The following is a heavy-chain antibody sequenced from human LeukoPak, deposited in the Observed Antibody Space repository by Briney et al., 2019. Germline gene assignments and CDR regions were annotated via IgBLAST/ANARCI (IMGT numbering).Heavy chain of an antibody. CDR2: ISAYNGNT. CDR3: ARDFCSSTSCYTFSWFDP. D-gene: IGHD2-2*02. V-gene: IGHV1-18*01. J-gene: IGHJ5*02. CDR1: GYTFTSYG. Sequence: ASVKVSCKASGYTFTSYGISWARQAPGQGLEWMGWISAYNGNTNYAQKLQGRVTMTTDTSTSTAYMELRSLRSDDTAVYYCARDFCSSTSCYTFSWFDPWGQGTLVTVSS.